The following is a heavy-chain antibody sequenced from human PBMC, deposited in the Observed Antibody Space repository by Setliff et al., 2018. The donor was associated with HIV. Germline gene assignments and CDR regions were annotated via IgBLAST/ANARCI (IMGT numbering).Heavy chain of an antibody. J-gene: IGHJ4*02. Sequence: GGSLRLSCAASGFTFTSYAMSWVRQAPGKGLEWVSVIRGSGGNTYYADSVKGRFTISRDNSKNTLYLQMNSLRAEDTAEYYCAKELAASGLGYFDSWGRGILVTVSS. V-gene: IGHV3-23*01. CDR1: GFTFTSYA. CDR2: IRGSGGNT. D-gene: IGHD3-22*01. CDR3: AKELAASGLGYFDS.